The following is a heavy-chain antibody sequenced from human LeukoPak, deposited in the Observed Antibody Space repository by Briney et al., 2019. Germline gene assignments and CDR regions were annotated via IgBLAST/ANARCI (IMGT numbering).Heavy chain of an antibody. CDR3: AKAYAPDYGDGNWFDP. J-gene: IGHJ5*02. Sequence: GGSLRLSCAASGFTFSSYGMHWVRQAPGKGLEWVAVISYGGSNKYYADSVKGRFTISRDNSKNTLYLQMNSLRAEDTAVYYCAKAYAPDYGDGNWFDPWGQGTLVTVSS. V-gene: IGHV3-30*18. D-gene: IGHD4-17*01. CDR1: GFTFSSYG. CDR2: ISYGGSNK.